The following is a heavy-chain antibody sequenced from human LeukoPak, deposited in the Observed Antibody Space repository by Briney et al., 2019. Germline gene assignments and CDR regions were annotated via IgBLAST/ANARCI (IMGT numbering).Heavy chain of an antibody. J-gene: IGHJ4*02. Sequence: PSETLSLTCTVSGGAISGYNWSWIRQPAGKGLEWLGRVYSSGSTKYNPSLESRVTMSVDTSKNQFSLKLNFVTAADTAVYYCARVGSGYDFFDYWGQGTLVTVSS. V-gene: IGHV4-4*07. CDR3: ARVGSGYDFFDY. D-gene: IGHD3/OR15-3a*01. CDR2: VYSSGST. CDR1: GGAISGYN.